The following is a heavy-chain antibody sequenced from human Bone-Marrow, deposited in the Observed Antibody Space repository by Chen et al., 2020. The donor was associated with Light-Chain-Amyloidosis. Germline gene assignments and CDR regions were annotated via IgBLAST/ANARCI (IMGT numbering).Heavy chain of an antibody. CDR1: GYTFPNYW. V-gene: IGHV5-51*01. D-gene: IGHD5-12*01. J-gene: IGHJ4*02. CDR3: ARRRDGYNFDY. CDR2: IYPDDSDA. Sequence: GSLKISCKGSGYTFPNYWIGWVRQMPGKGLEWMGVIYPDDSDARYSPSFEGQVTISADKSITTAYLQWRGLKASDTAMYYCARRRDGYNFDYWGQGTLVTVSS.